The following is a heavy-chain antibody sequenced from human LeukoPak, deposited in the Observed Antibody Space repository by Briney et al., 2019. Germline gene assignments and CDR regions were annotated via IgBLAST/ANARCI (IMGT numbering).Heavy chain of an antibody. Sequence: PGGSLRLSCAASGFTFSSYSMNWVRQAPGKGLEWVSSISSSSSYIYYADSVKGRYTISRDNSKNTLYLQMSSLRAEDTAVYYCAKERSGGWPFDYWGQGTLVTVSS. CDR2: ISSSSSYI. V-gene: IGHV3-21*04. CDR3: AKERSGGWPFDY. J-gene: IGHJ4*02. CDR1: GFTFSSYS. D-gene: IGHD6-19*01.